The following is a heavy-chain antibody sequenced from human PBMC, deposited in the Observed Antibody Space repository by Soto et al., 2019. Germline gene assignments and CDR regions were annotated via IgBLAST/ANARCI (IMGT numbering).Heavy chain of an antibody. Sequence: QVQLVQSGAEVKKPGASVKVSCKASGYTFTGYYMHWVRQAPGQGLEWMGWINPNSGGTNYAQKFQGWVTMTRETSISTAYMELSRLRSDDTAVYYCARERGYDILTGAQGFDPWGQGTLVTVSS. V-gene: IGHV1-2*04. D-gene: IGHD3-9*01. CDR3: ARERGYDILTGAQGFDP. J-gene: IGHJ5*02. CDR1: GYTFTGYY. CDR2: INPNSGGT.